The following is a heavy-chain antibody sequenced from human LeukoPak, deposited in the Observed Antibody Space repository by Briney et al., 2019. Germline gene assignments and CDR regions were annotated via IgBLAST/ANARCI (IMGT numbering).Heavy chain of an antibody. CDR1: GFTFSSSA. CDR3: AKEMVYASGYFDY. CDR2: IGGSGAGT. D-gene: IGHD2-8*01. J-gene: IGHJ4*02. Sequence: PGGSLRLSCAASGFTFSSSAMSWVRQAPGKGLEWVSGIGGSGAGTYYAVSVKGRFTISRDNSKNTLYLQMNSLRAEDTAVYYCAKEMVYASGYFDYWGQGTLVTVSS. V-gene: IGHV3-23*01.